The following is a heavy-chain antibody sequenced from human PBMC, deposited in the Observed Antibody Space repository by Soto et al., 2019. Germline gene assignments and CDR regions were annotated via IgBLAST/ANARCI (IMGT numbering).Heavy chain of an antibody. V-gene: IGHV3-7*01. D-gene: IGHD6-19*01. CDR3: ARDRPYSSGIDY. J-gene: IGHJ4*02. CDR2: INQDGSEK. Sequence: LRLSCAASGFTLSSYWMNWVRQAPGKGLEWVANINQDGSEKYCVDSVKGRFTISRDNAKNSLYLQMNSLRAEDTAVYYCARDRPYSSGIDYWGQGTLVTVSS. CDR1: GFTLSSYW.